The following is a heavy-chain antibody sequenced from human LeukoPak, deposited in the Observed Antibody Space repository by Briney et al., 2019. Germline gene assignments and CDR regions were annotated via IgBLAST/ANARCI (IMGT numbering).Heavy chain of an antibody. D-gene: IGHD3-22*01. CDR2: ISYDGSNK. CDR1: GFTFSSYA. V-gene: IGHV3-30*04. Sequence: GGSLRLSCAASGFTFSSYAMHWVRQAPGEGLEWVAVISYDGSNKYYADSVKGRFTISRDNSKNTLYLQMNSLRAEDTAVYYCASAKHYYDSSVDYWGQGTLVTVSS. J-gene: IGHJ4*02. CDR3: ASAKHYYDSSVDY.